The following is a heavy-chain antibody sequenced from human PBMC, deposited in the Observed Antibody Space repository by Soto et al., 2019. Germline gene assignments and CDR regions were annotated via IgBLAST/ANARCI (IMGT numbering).Heavy chain of an antibody. D-gene: IGHD3-3*01. CDR2: IIPIFGTA. CDR3: ARWDTYYDFWSGYSDYYYYGMDV. CDR1: GGTFSSYA. V-gene: IGHV1-69*06. J-gene: IGHJ6*02. Sequence: ASVKVSCKASGGTFSSYAISWVRQAPGQGLEWMGGIIPIFGTANYAQKFQGRVTITADKSTSTAYMELSSLRSEDTAVYYCARWDTYYDFWSGYSDYYYYGMDVWGQGTTVTVSS.